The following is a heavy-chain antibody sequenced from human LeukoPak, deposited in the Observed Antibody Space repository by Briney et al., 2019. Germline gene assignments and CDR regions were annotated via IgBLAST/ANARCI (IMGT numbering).Heavy chain of an antibody. Sequence: GGSLRLSCAASGFTFSSYSMNWVRQAPGKGLEWVSSISSSSSYIYYADSVKGRFTISRDNAKNSLYLQMNSLRAEDTAVYYCAKGPSSSSRYYYYYMDVWGKRTTVTISS. CDR1: GFTFSSYS. CDR3: AKGPSSSSRYYYYYMDV. J-gene: IGHJ6*03. V-gene: IGHV3-21*01. D-gene: IGHD6-13*01. CDR2: ISSSSSYI.